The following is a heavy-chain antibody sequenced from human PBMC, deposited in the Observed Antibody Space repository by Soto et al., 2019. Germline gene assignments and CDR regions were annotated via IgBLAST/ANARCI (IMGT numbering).Heavy chain of an antibody. CDR1: GFTFSSYA. Sequence: QVQLVESGGGVVQPGRSLRLSCEVSGFTFSSYAMHWVRQAPGKGLEWVAIISYDATNKYYADSVKGRFTISRDNSKHTGYLQMNSLRAEDTAVYYCARRRKGGEYYFDYWGQGTLVTVSS. CDR3: ARRRKGGEYYFDY. J-gene: IGHJ4*02. V-gene: IGHV3-30-3*01. CDR2: ISYDATNK. D-gene: IGHD3-16*01.